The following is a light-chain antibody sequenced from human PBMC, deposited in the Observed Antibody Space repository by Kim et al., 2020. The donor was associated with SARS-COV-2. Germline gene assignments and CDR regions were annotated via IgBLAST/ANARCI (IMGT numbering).Light chain of an antibody. J-gene: IGKJ2*01. V-gene: IGKV1-12*01. Sequence: SAVLGDRVTISCRASQFVSSSVAWYQQKPGKAPKLLLYASSSLRSGVSPRFSGSGSGTDFTLTITNVQPEDFATYYCQQTDTFPYTFGQGTKLEI. CDR1: QFVSSS. CDR2: ASS. CDR3: QQTDTFPYT.